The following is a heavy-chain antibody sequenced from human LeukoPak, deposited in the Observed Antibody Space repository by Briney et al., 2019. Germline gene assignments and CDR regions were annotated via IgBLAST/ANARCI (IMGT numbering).Heavy chain of an antibody. CDR1: GDGVAINSAD. CDR2: AYYKSKWYY. J-gene: IGHJ6*04. V-gene: IGHV6-1*01. Sequence: SQTLSLTCAISGDGVAINSADWNWIRQSPSRGLEWLGRAYYKSKWYYDYAVSVKSRITINPDTSKNQFSLQLNSVTPEDTAVYFCARHYCSTTRCLGMDVWGKGTTVTVSS. D-gene: IGHD2-2*01. CDR3: ARHYCSTTRCLGMDV.